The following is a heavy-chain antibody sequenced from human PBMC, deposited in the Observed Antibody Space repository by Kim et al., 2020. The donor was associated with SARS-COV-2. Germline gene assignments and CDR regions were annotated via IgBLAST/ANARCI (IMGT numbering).Heavy chain of an antibody. Sequence: ASVKVSCKASGYTFSSYRIIWVRQAPGQGLEWMGWISAYNGNTNYAQKFQGRVTMTTDTSTSTAYMELRSLISDDTAVYYCARDDCRSTSCYAHWGQGTLVTGSS. J-gene: IGHJ4*02. CDR2: ISAYNGNT. CDR1: GYTFSSYR. CDR3: ARDDCRSTSCYAH. V-gene: IGHV1-18*01. D-gene: IGHD2-2*01.